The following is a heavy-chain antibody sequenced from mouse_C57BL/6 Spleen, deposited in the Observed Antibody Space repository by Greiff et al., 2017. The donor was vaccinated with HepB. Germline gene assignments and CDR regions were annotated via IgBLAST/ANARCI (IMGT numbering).Heavy chain of an antibody. CDR2: IDPSDSYT. CDR1: GYTFTSYW. Sequence: VQLQQPGAELVRPGTSVKLSCKASGYTFTSYWMHWVKQRPGQGLEWIGVIDPSDSYTNYNQKFKGKATLTVDTSSSTAYMQLSSLTSEDSAVYYCARVYGSRDYWGQGTTLTVSS. J-gene: IGHJ2*01. CDR3: ARVYGSRDY. D-gene: IGHD1-1*01. V-gene: IGHV1-59*01.